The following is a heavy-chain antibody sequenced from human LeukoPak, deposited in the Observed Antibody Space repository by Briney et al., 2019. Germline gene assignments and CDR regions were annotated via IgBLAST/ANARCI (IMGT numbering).Heavy chain of an antibody. Sequence: GGSLILSCAASGFTFSNYWMSWVRQAPGKGLEWVANIKPDGSETYYVDSVKGRFTISRDNAQNSLYLQMYALRAEDTAVYYCARAWYSSAWAPGYWGQGTLVTVSS. V-gene: IGHV3-7*04. CDR1: GFTFSNYW. J-gene: IGHJ4*02. CDR3: ARAWYSSAWAPGY. D-gene: IGHD6-25*01. CDR2: IKPDGSET.